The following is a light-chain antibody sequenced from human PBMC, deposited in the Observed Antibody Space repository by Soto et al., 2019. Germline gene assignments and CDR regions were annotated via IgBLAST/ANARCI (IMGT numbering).Light chain of an antibody. J-gene: IGKJ1*01. CDR3: QQSFTAPWT. V-gene: IGKV1-39*01. CDR2: TTS. CDR1: QSISTF. Sequence: DRVTVTCRASQSISTFLNWYQQKPGKAPNLLIYTTSTLHGGVPSRFSGSGSGTDFTLTISSLQPEDFATYYCQQSFTAPWTFGQGTRVEIK.